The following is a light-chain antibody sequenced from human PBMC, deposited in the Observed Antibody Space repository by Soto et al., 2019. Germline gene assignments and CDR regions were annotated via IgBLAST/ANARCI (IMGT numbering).Light chain of an antibody. Sequence: QSVLTQPPSVSGAPGQRVTISCTGSSSNIGAGYDVHWYQHLPGTAPKLLIYGNNNRPSGVPDRFSGSKSGTSASLAITGLQSWDEADYFCSSYTRDITVLFGGGTKVTVL. V-gene: IGLV1-40*01. CDR2: GNN. CDR3: SSYTRDITVL. J-gene: IGLJ2*01. CDR1: SSNIGAGYD.